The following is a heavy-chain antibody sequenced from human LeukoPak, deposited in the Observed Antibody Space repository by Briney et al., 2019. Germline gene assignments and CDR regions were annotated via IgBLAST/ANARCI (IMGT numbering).Heavy chain of an antibody. CDR3: AKTIVVVPATIPRLFHY. V-gene: IGHV3-23*01. D-gene: IGHD2-2*01. CDR1: GFTFSSYA. J-gene: IGHJ4*02. Sequence: VGSLRLSCAASGFTFSSYAMSWVRQAPGKGLEWVSAISGSGGSTYYADSVKGRFTISRDNSKNTLYLQMNSLRAEDTAVYYCAKTIVVVPATIPRLFHYWAQGTLVTVSS. CDR2: ISGSGGST.